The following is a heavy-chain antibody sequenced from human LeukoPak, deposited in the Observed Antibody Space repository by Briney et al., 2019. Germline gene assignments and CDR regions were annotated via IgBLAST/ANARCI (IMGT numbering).Heavy chain of an antibody. Sequence: ASMKVSCKTSGYTFTGHYMHWVRQAPGQGLEWMGWINPNTGVTNYVQKFQGRVTMTRDTSMRTAYMELSRVTSDDTAVYYCARGVYCSSTSCNSGLGYYYYYMDGWGKGTTVTISS. J-gene: IGHJ6*03. CDR3: ARGVYCSSTSCNSGLGYYYYYMDG. CDR2: INPNTGVT. CDR1: GYTFTGHY. V-gene: IGHV1-2*02. D-gene: IGHD2-2*01.